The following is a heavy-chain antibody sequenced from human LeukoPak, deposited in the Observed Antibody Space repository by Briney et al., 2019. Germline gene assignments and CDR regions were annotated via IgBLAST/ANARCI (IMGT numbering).Heavy chain of an antibody. CDR1: GGSFSGYY. Sequence: PSETLSLTCAVYGGSFSGYYWSWIRQPPGKGLEWIGEINHSGSTNYNPPLKSRVAISVDTSKNQFSLKLSSVTAADTAVYYCARGPSTRRRYSSSWYAGGWFDPWGQGTLVTVSS. D-gene: IGHD6-13*01. J-gene: IGHJ5*02. V-gene: IGHV4-34*01. CDR3: ARGPSTRRRYSSSWYAGGWFDP. CDR2: INHSGST.